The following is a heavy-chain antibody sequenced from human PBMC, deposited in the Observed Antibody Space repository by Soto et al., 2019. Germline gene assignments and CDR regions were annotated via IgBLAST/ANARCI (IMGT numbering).Heavy chain of an antibody. D-gene: IGHD6-19*01. Sequence: GGSLRLSCAASGFTFSDYYMSWIRQAPGKGLEWVSYISSSGSTIYYADSVKGRFTISRDNAKNSLYLQMNSLRAEDTDVYYCARVSSGSIRGAFDFWGQGTLVTVSS. CDR2: ISSSGSTI. V-gene: IGHV3-11*01. CDR3: ARVSSGSIRGAFDF. J-gene: IGHJ4*02. CDR1: GFTFSDYY.